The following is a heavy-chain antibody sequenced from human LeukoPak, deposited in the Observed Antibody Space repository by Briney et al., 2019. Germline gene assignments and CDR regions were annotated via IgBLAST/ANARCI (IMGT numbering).Heavy chain of an antibody. V-gene: IGHV4-59*01. D-gene: IGHD4-4*01. CDR3: ARQPSLTGDWFDP. CDR2: LYYSGST. J-gene: IGHJ5*02. CDR1: GGSISSYY. Sequence: PSETLSLTCTVSGGSISSYYWSWIRQPPGKGLEWIGYLYYSGSTNYNPSLKSRVTISVDTSKNQFSLRLSSVTAADTAVYYCARQPSLTGDWFDPWGQGTLVTVSS.